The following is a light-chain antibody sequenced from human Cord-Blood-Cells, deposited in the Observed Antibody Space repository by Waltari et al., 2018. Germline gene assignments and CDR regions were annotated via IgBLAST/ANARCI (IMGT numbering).Light chain of an antibody. CDR1: QSISSW. Sequence: DIQMTQSPSTLSASVGDRVTITCRASQSISSWLAWYQSKPGKAPKLLIYKASSLESGVPSRFSGSGSGTEFTLTISSLQPDDFATYYCQQYNSYSRTFGQGTKVEIK. J-gene: IGKJ1*01. CDR2: KAS. CDR3: QQYNSYSRT. V-gene: IGKV1-5*03.